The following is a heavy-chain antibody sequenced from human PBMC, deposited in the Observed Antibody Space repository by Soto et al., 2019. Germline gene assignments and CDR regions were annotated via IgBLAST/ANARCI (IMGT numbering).Heavy chain of an antibody. D-gene: IGHD6-6*01. V-gene: IGHV1-8*01. CDR3: ARVRYSSSHNWFDP. Sequence: QVPLVQSGAEVKKPGASVEVSCKASGYTFTSYDINWVRQATGQGLEWMGWMNPNSGNTGYAQKFRGRVTMTRNTSISTAYMELSSLRSEDTAVYYCARVRYSSSHNWFDPWGQGTLVTVSS. J-gene: IGHJ5*02. CDR1: GYTFTSYD. CDR2: MNPNSGNT.